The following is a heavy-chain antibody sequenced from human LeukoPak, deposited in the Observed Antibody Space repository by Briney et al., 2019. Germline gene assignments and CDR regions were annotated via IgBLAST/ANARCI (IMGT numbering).Heavy chain of an antibody. CDR2: INHSGST. CDR1: GGSFSGYY. CDR3: ARARSIAVRPRTYYYYGMDV. D-gene: IGHD6-6*01. V-gene: IGHV4-34*01. Sequence: SETLSLTCAVYGGSFSGYYWSWIRQPPGKGLEWIGEINHSGSTNYNPSLKSRVTISVDTSKNQFSLKLSSVTAADTAVYYCARARSIAVRPRTYYYYGMDVWGQGTTVTVSS. J-gene: IGHJ6*02.